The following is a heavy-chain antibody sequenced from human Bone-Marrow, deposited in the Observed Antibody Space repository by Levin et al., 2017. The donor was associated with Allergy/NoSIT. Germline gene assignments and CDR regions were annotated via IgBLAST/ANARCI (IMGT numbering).Heavy chain of an antibody. CDR1: GGSISSSSYY. D-gene: IGHD2-2*02. CDR3: ARHEESEGDIVVVPAAIPLGYFQH. J-gene: IGHJ1*01. Sequence: SQTLSLTCTVSGGSISSSSYYWGWIRQPPGKGLEWIGSIYYSGSTYYNPSLKSRVTISVDTSKNQFSLKLSSVTAADTAVYYCARHEESEGDIVVVPAAIPLGYFQHWGQGTLVTVSS. V-gene: IGHV4-39*01. CDR2: IYYSGST.